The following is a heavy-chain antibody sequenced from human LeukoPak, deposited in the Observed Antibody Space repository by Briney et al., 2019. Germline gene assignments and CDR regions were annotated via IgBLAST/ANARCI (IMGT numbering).Heavy chain of an antibody. J-gene: IGHJ1*01. Sequence: GGTLRLSCAASGFTFSSCSMNWVRQAPGKGLEWVSSMSSSSSYIYYADSVKGRFTISRDNARYSLYQQMNSLRAEDTAVYYCARDIAVAGVGYFQNWGQGTLVTVSS. CDR3: ARDIAVAGVGYFQN. V-gene: IGHV3-21*01. CDR2: MSSSSSYI. D-gene: IGHD6-19*01. CDR1: GFTFSSCS.